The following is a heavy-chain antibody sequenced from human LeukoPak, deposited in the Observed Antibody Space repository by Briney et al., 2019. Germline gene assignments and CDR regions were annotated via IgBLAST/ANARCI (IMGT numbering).Heavy chain of an antibody. Sequence: PGGSLRLSCAASGFTFSNAWMSWVRQAPGKGLEWVANIKQDGSERYYVDSVKGRFTISRDNAENSLYLQMNSLRAEDTAVYYCARDVTTVTTSLFDYWGQGTLVTVSS. V-gene: IGHV3-7*03. CDR2: IKQDGSER. CDR1: GFTFSNAW. D-gene: IGHD4-17*01. J-gene: IGHJ4*02. CDR3: ARDVTTVTTSLFDY.